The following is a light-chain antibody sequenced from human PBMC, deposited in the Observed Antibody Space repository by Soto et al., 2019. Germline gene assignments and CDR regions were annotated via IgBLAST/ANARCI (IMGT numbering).Light chain of an antibody. CDR2: DAS. CDR1: QSISSW. CDR3: QHYNSYSNT. V-gene: IGKV1-5*01. J-gene: IGKJ2*01. Sequence: DIQMTQSPSTLSASAGDRVTITCRASQSISSWLAWYQQKSGRAPKLLIYDASSLESGVPSRFSGSGSGTEFTLTISSLQADDFATYYCQHYNSYSNTFGQGTKLEIK.